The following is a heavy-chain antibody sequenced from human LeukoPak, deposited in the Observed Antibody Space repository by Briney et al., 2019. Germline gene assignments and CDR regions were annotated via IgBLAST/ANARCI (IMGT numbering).Heavy chain of an antibody. CDR3: ARGVSSSWLHFDY. CDR2: IKQDGSEE. Sequence: GGSLRLSCAASGFTFSSYWMSWVRQAPGKGLEWVAHIKQDGSEEYYVDSVKGRFTISRDNAKNSLYLQMNSLRAEDTAVYYCARGVSSSWLHFDYWGQGTLVTVSS. CDR1: GFTFSSYW. J-gene: IGHJ4*02. V-gene: IGHV3-7*01. D-gene: IGHD6-13*01.